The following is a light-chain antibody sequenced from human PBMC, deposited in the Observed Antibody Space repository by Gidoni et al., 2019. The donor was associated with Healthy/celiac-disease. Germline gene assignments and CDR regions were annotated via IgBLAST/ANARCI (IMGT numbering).Light chain of an antibody. J-gene: IGLJ2*01. CDR3: QVWDSSSDHLVV. CDR2: YDS. V-gene: IGLV3-21*04. CDR1: NIGSKS. Sequence: SSVLTPPPSVSVAPGKTARITCGGNNIGSKSVHWYQQKPGQAPVLVIYYDSDRPSGIPERFSGSNSGNTATLTISRVEAGDEGDYYCQVWDSSSDHLVVFGGGTKLTVL.